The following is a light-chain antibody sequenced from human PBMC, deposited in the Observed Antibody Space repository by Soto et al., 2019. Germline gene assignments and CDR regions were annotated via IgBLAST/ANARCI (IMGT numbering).Light chain of an antibody. CDR2: SAS. CDR3: QQLNSYPQT. CDR1: QTISSW. Sequence: DIQMTQSPSTLSGSVGDRVTITCRASQTISSWLAWYQQKPGKAPKLLIYSASTLLSGVPSRFTGSGSGTDFTLTISSLQPEDSATYYCQQLNSYPQTFGQGTKVDIK. V-gene: IGKV1-9*01. J-gene: IGKJ1*01.